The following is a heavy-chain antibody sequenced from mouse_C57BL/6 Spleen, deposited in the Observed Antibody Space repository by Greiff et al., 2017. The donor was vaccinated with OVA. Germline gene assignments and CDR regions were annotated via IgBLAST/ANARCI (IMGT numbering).Heavy chain of an antibody. J-gene: IGHJ3*01. D-gene: IGHD2-3*01. CDR2: IDPENGDT. Sequence: EVKLLESGAELVRPGASVKLSCTASGFNIKDDYMHWVKQRPEQGLEWIGWIDPENGDTEYASKFQGKATITADTSSNTAYLQLSSLTSEDTAVYYCTFIYDGYYGWFAYWGQGTLVTVSA. CDR3: TFIYDGYYGWFAY. CDR1: GFNIKDDY. V-gene: IGHV14-4*01.